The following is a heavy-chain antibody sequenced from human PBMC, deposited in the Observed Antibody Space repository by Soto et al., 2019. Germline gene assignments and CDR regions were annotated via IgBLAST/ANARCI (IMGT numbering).Heavy chain of an antibody. D-gene: IGHD3-16*01. J-gene: IGHJ4*02. CDR1: GFTFSSYS. V-gene: IGHV3-48*02. CDR2: ISSSSSTI. Sequence: EVQLVESGGGLVQPGGSLRLSCAASGFTFSSYSMNWVRQAPGKGLEWVSYISSSSSTIYYADSVKGRFTISRDNAKNSLYLQMISLRDEDTAVYYCARASVWAKDYWGQGTLVTVSS. CDR3: ARASVWAKDY.